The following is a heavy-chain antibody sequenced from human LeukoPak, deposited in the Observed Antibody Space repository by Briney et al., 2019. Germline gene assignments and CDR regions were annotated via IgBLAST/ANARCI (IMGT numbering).Heavy chain of an antibody. CDR3: ARGSVYEGYYFDY. V-gene: IGHV4-59*01. CDR2: IYYSGST. Sequence: SETLSLTCTVSGGSISSYYWSWIRQPPGKGLEWIGYIYYSGSTNYNPSLKSRVTISVDTSKNQFSLKLSSVTAADTAVYYCARGSVYEGYYFDYWGQGTLVTVSS. J-gene: IGHJ4*02. D-gene: IGHD3-22*01. CDR1: GGSISSYY.